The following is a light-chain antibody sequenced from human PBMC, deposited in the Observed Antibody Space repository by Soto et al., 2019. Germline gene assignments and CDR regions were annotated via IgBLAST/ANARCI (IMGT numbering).Light chain of an antibody. CDR1: NTDVGGHNY. V-gene: IGLV2-14*01. CDR3: TSYTPTGALV. CDR2: EVR. J-gene: IGLJ6*01. Sequence: QSALTQPASVSGSPGQSITVSCTGTNTDVGGHNYVSWYQHRPGKAPRLMIYEVRNRLSGVSNRFSGSKSGNTASLTISGLQSEDEADYYCTSYTPTGALVFGSGTKLTVL.